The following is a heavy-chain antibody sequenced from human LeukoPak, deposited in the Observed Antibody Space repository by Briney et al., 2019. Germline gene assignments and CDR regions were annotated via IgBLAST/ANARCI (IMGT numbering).Heavy chain of an antibody. CDR1: GGSVSSATYY. CDR3: ARHGHHGNYDF. D-gene: IGHD4-11*01. J-gene: IGHJ4*02. V-gene: IGHV4-39*01. Sequence: SETLSLTCSVSGGSVSSATYYWAWIRQPPGKGLEWIGSIYYSGSTYYNPSLKSPVTISVDTSKNQFSLKLSSVTAADTAVYHCARHGHHGNYDFWGQGTLVTVSS. CDR2: IYYSGST.